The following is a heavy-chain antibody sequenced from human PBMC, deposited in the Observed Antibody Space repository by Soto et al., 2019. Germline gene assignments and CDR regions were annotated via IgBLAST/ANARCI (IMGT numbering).Heavy chain of an antibody. J-gene: IGHJ3*02. CDR1: GYTFMNHY. CDR2: INPTGPTT. V-gene: IGHV1-46*01. CDR3: ASNYDILTGDASDI. Sequence: ASVKVSCKASGYTFMNHYVHWVRQAPGQGFEWIGIINPTGPTTSYARNFQGRVTMTRSTSISTAYMELSSLRSEDTAVYYCASNYDILTGDASDIWGQGTMVTVSS. D-gene: IGHD3-9*01.